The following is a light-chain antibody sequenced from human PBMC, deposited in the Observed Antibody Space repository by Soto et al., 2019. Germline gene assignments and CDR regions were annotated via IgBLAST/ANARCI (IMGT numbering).Light chain of an antibody. CDR3: QQYNNWLT. CDR2: GAS. Sequence: EIVMTQSPATLSVSPGERATLSCRASQSVSSNLAWYQQKPGQAPRLLIYGASTRATGIPARFSGSGSGTEFTLTISSLQSEDVAVYYCQQYNNWLTFGGGTAVEIK. J-gene: IGKJ4*01. CDR1: QSVSSN. V-gene: IGKV3-15*01.